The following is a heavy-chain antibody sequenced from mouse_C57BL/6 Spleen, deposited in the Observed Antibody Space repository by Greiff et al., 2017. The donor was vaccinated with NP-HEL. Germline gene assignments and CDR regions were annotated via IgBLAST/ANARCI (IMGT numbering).Heavy chain of an antibody. CDR2: IDPSDSYT. Sequence: VQLQQPGAELVKPGASVKLSCKASGYTFTSYWMHWVKQRPGRGLEWIGRIDPSDSYTNYNQKFKGKSTLTVDKSSSTAYMQLSSLTSEDSAVYYCASSTVVPFAYWGQGTLVTVSA. V-gene: IGHV1-69*01. CDR3: ASSTVVPFAY. J-gene: IGHJ3*01. CDR1: GYTFTSYW. D-gene: IGHD1-1*01.